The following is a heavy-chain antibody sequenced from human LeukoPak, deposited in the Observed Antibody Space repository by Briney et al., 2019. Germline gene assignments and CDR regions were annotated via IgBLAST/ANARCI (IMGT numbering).Heavy chain of an antibody. CDR3: AKVAGPLLRAVSY. J-gene: IGHJ4*02. CDR2: INPSSGGT. CDR1: GYTFTAYY. V-gene: IGHV1-2*02. D-gene: IGHD3-22*01. Sequence: GASVKVSCKASGYTFTAYYIHWVRQALGQGLEWLGWINPSSGGTNYAQRFQGRVTMTRETSFSTAYMELTRLRSDDTAVYYCAKVAGPLLRAVSYWGQGTLVTVSS.